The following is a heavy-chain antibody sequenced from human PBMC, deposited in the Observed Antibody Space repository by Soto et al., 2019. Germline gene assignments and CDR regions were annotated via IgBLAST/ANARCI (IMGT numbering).Heavy chain of an antibody. CDR1: GFTFSSYG. CDR3: AKERIAVAVSGLYFDY. J-gene: IGHJ4*02. Sequence: GGSLRLSCAASGFTFSSYGMHWVRQAPGKGLEWVAVISYDGSNKYYADSVKGRFTISRDNSKNTLYLQMNSLRAEDTAVYYCAKERIAVAVSGLYFDYWGQGTLVTVSS. V-gene: IGHV3-30*18. D-gene: IGHD6-19*01. CDR2: ISYDGSNK.